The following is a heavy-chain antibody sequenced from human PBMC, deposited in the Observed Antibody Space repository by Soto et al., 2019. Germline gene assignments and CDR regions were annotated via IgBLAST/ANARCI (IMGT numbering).Heavy chain of an antibody. D-gene: IGHD2-8*01. J-gene: IGHJ6*03. CDR2: ITTSGGNP. CDR3: AGRYCTNGVCYTNYYYYIDV. V-gene: IGHV3-23*01. Sequence: EVQLLESGGGLVQPGGSLRLSCAASGFTFSTYAMSWVRQAPGKGLEWVSAITTSGGNPYYADSVQGRFIISRDNSKNALYRTMNSLRAEDTAVYYCAGRYCTNGVCYTNYYYYIDVWGKGTTVTVSS. CDR1: GFTFSTYA.